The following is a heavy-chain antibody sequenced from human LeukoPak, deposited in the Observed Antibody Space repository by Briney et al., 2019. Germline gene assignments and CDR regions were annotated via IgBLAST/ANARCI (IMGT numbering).Heavy chain of an antibody. Sequence: GGSLRLSCAASGFIFSDVWMNWVRQAPGKGLEWVGRIKRKSDGETSAYAAPVKGRFTVSRDDSKNTLFLQMNSLKTEDTAMYYCTADTPSSSSQAFDHWGQGTLVTVSS. V-gene: IGHV3-15*07. CDR2: IKRKSDGETS. D-gene: IGHD6-19*01. CDR3: TADTPSSSSQAFDH. CDR1: GFIFSDVW. J-gene: IGHJ4*02.